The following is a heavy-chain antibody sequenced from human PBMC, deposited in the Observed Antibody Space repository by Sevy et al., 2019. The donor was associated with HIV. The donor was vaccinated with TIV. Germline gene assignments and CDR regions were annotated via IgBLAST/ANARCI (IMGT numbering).Heavy chain of an antibody. V-gene: IGHV3-30*03. Sequence: GGSLRLSCAASGVTFSSYGIHWVRQAPGKGLEWVAVISYDGSKKNHAESMKGRFTISRDNSKNTLHLEMSSLRPEDTAVYYCAHSSGLYGYYYGMDVWGQGTTVTVSS. D-gene: IGHD4-17*01. CDR2: ISYDGSKK. CDR3: AHSSGLYGYYYGMDV. CDR1: GVTFSSYG. J-gene: IGHJ6*02.